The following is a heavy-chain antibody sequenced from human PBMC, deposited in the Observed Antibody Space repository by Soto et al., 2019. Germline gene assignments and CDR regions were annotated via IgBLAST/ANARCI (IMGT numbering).Heavy chain of an antibody. CDR2: ISSNGGST. Sequence: PGGSLRLSCAASGFTFSIYAMSWVRQAPGKGLEYVSAISSNGGSTYYADSVKGRFTISRDNSKNTLYLQMSSLRAEDTAVYYCVKDSIQLWFREFDYWGQGTLVTVSS. CDR3: VKDSIQLWFREFDY. V-gene: IGHV3-64D*06. CDR1: GFTFSIYA. D-gene: IGHD5-18*01. J-gene: IGHJ4*02.